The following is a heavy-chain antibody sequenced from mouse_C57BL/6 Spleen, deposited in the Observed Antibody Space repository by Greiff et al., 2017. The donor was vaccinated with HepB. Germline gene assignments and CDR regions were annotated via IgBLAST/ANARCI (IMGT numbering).Heavy chain of an antibody. CDR2: IDPSDSYT. CDR3: ARDVYPAWFAY. CDR1: GYTFTSYW. V-gene: IGHV1-50*01. J-gene: IGHJ3*01. Sequence: QVQLQQPGAELVKPGASVKLSCKASGYTFTSYWMQWVKQRPGQGLEWIGEIDPSDSYTNYNQKFKGKATLTVDTSSSTAYMQLSSLTSEDSAVYYCARDVYPAWFAYWGQGTLVTVSA.